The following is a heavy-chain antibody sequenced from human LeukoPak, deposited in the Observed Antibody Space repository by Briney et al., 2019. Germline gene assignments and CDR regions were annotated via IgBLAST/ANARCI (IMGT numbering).Heavy chain of an antibody. J-gene: IGHJ4*02. V-gene: IGHV1-69*04. CDR2: IIPILGIA. Sequence: ASVKVSCKASGGTFSSYAISWVRQAPGQGLEWMGRIIPILGIANYAQKFQGRVTITADKSTSTAYMELSSLRSEDTAVYYCAKDSGSSNAFDYWGQGTLVTVSS. CDR1: GGTFSSYA. D-gene: IGHD1-26*01. CDR3: AKDSGSSNAFDY.